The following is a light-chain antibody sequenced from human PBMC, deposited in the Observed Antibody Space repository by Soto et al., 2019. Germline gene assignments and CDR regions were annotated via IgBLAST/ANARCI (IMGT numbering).Light chain of an antibody. CDR3: SSYTSSSTYV. Sequence: LTQPASVSGSPGQSITISCTGTSSDVGSYNYVSWYQQHPGKAPKLMIYDVSNRPSGVSNRFSGSKSGNTASLTISGLQAEDESDYYCSSYTSSSTYVFGTGTKVTVL. CDR2: DVS. J-gene: IGLJ1*01. V-gene: IGLV2-14*01. CDR1: SSDVGSYNY.